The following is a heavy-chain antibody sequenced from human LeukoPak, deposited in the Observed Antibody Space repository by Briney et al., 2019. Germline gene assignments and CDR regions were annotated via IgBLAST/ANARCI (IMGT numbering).Heavy chain of an antibody. CDR1: GGTFSSYA. D-gene: IGHD2-8*01. V-gene: IGHV1-69*04. J-gene: IGHJ4*02. CDR2: IIPILGIA. CDR3: ARGYCDNDRCYNDFDH. Sequence: SVKVSCKASGGTFSSYAISWVRQAPGQGLEWMGRIIPILGIANYAQKFQGRVTITADKSTSTAYMELSSLRSEDTAVYYCARGYCDNDRCYNDFDHWGQGTLVTVSS.